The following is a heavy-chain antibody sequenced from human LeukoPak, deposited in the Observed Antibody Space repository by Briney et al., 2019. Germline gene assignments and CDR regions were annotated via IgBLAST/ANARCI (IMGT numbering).Heavy chain of an antibody. J-gene: IGHJ4*02. D-gene: IGHD3-3*01. CDR3: ARDLEYYFDY. V-gene: IGHV4-39*02. Sequence: SETLSLTCTVSGVSISSSNSYWGWIRQPPGKGLEWIGSIYYSGNTYYNASLKSQVSISIDTSKNQFSLRLTSVTAADTAVYYCARDLEYYFDYWGQGTLVTVSS. CDR1: GVSISSSNSY. CDR2: IYYSGNT.